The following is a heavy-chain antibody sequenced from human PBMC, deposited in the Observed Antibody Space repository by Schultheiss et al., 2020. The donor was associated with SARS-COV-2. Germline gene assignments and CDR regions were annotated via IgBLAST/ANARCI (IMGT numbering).Heavy chain of an antibody. CDR3: ARDYCGGCFQH. V-gene: IGHV3-21*01. D-gene: IGHD2-21*01. CDR2: ISSSSSYI. CDR1: GFTFSSYG. J-gene: IGHJ1*01. Sequence: GGSLRLSCAASGFTFSSYGMNWVRQAPGKGLEWVSSISSSSSYIYYADSVKGRFTISRDNAKNSLYLQMNSLRAEDTAVYYCARDYCGGCFQHWGQGTLVTVSS.